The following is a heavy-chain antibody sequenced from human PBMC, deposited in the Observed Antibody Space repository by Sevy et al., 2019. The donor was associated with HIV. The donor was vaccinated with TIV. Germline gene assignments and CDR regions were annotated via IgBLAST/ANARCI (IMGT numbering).Heavy chain of an antibody. J-gene: IGHJ4*02. CDR1: GGSFSGYY. Sequence: SETLSLTCSVYGGSFSGYYWNWIRQPPGKGLEWIGEINHSGSTNYNPSLKSRVSISVDTSKNQFSLKLSSVTAADTAVYYCARYRVAGNFDYWGQGTLVTVSS. CDR2: INHSGST. D-gene: IGHD6-19*01. CDR3: ARYRVAGNFDY. V-gene: IGHV4-34*01.